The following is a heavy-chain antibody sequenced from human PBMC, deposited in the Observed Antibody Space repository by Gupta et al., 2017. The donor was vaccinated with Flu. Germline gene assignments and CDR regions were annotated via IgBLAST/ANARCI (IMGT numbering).Heavy chain of an antibody. CDR1: GYTFSNYE. CDR2: INPSVGST. V-gene: IGHV1-46*01. CDR3: ARLLSCGGDCYYFDC. D-gene: IGHD2-21*01. Sequence: QVQLVQSGAEVKKTGASVKVSCKASGYTFSNYEMHWVRQAPGQGLEWMGLINPSVGSTSIAQKFQGRVTMTRDTSTSTAYMDLSSLRSEDTAVYYCARLLSCGGDCYYFDCWGQGTLVTVSS. J-gene: IGHJ4*02.